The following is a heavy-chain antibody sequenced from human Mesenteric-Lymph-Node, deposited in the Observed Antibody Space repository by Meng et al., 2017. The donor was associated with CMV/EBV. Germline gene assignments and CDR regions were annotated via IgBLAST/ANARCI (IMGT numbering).Heavy chain of an antibody. J-gene: IGHJ5*02. CDR1: GFPLPTYA. V-gene: IGHV3-23*01. CDR2: ISGSGDDT. CDR3: AREVGGNWFDP. D-gene: IGHD3-10*01. Sequence: SCEASGFPLPTYAMGWVRQAAGKGLEWVSAISGSGDDTDYADSVKGRFTISRDNSKNTLYVQMNSLRAEDTAVYYCAREVGGNWFDPWGQGTLVTVSS.